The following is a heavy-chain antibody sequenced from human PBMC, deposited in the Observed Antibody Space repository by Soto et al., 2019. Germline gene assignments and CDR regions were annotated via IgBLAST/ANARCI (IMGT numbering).Heavy chain of an antibody. Sequence: TGGSLRLSCAASGFTFSSYSMNWVRQAPGKGLEWVSYISSSSSTIYYADSVKGRFTISRDNAKNSLYLQMNSLRDEDTAVYYCARDSVPYYYGSGSYYNGYGMDVWGQGTTVTVSS. V-gene: IGHV3-48*02. CDR2: ISSSSSTI. J-gene: IGHJ6*02. CDR1: GFTFSSYS. CDR3: ARDSVPYYYGSGSYYNGYGMDV. D-gene: IGHD3-10*01.